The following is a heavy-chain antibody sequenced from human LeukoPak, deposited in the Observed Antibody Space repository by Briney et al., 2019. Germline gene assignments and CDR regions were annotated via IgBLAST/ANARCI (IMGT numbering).Heavy chain of an antibody. CDR3: ARGSEDTVVVPAASAEYFQH. CDR1: GGTFSSYA. Sequence: SVKVSCKASGGTFSSYAISWVRQAPGQGLEWMGGIIPIFGTANYAQKFQGRVTITADESTSTAYMELSSLRSEDTAVYYCARGSEDTVVVPAASAEYFQHWGQGTLVTVSS. CDR2: IIPIFGTA. J-gene: IGHJ1*01. V-gene: IGHV1-69*13. D-gene: IGHD2-2*01.